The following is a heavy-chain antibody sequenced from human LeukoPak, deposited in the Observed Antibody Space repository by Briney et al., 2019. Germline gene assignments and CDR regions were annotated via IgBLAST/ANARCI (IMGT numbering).Heavy chain of an antibody. D-gene: IGHD3-9*01. J-gene: IGHJ5*02. CDR1: GGSISSYY. V-gene: IGHV4-59*01. CDR2: IYYSGST. Sequence: SETLSLTCTVSGGSISSYYWSWSRQPPGKGLEWIGYIYYSGSTNYNPSLKSRVTISVDTSKNQFSLKLSSVTAADTAVYYCARGPWYFDWLLFWFDPWGQGTLVTVSS. CDR3: ARGPWYFDWLLFWFDP.